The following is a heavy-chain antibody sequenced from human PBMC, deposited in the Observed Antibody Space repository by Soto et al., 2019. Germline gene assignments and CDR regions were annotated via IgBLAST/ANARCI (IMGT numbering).Heavy chain of an antibody. CDR1: GFTFSSYA. J-gene: IGHJ6*02. Sequence: GGSLRLSCAASGFTFSSYAMHWVRQAPGKGLEWVAVISYDGSNKYYADSVKGRFTISRDNSKNTLYLQRNSLIAEDTAVYYCATVGPTVTTSILRNSGGEIYYYYYGMDVWGQGTTVTVSS. CDR3: ATVGPTVTTSILRNSGGEIYYYYYGMDV. V-gene: IGHV3-30-3*01. CDR2: ISYDGSNK. D-gene: IGHD4-17*01.